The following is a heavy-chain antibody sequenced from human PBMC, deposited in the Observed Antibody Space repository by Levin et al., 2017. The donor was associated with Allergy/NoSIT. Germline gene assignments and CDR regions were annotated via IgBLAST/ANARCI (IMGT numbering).Heavy chain of an antibody. J-gene: IGHJ4*02. CDR1: GGTFSSYA. V-gene: IGHV1-69*06. Sequence: AASVKVSCKASGGTFSSYAISWVRQAPGQGLEWMGGIIPIFGTANYAQKFQGRVTITADKSTSTAYMELSSLRSEDTAVYYCARTRRGRIQLWLEYYFDYWGQGTLVTVSS. D-gene: IGHD5-18*01. CDR3: ARTRRGRIQLWLEYYFDY. CDR2: IIPIFGTA.